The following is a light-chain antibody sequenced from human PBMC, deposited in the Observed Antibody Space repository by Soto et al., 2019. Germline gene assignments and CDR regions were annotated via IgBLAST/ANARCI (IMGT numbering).Light chain of an antibody. Sequence: DIVLKQYPGTLSLSPGERATLSCGTSQSVTNSYLARYQQRHGLAPRLLIYDGSNRATGVPERLSGSGSGTDFTLPISRLEPKDFAVYFCQVYGIALTFGGGTKVDIK. J-gene: IGKJ4*01. CDR2: DGS. CDR3: QVYGIALT. CDR1: QSVTNSY. V-gene: IGKV3D-20*01.